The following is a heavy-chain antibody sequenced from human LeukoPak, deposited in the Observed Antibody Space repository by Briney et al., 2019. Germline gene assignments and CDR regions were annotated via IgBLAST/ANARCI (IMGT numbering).Heavy chain of an antibody. Sequence: SETLSLTCTVSGGSISSYYWSWIRQPPWKGLEWIGYIYYSGSTNYNPSLKSRVTISVDTSKNQFSLKLSSVTAADTAVYYCARRGAYYGNFDYWGQGTLVTVSS. D-gene: IGHD1-26*01. V-gene: IGHV4-59*08. CDR2: IYYSGST. CDR3: ARRGAYYGNFDY. CDR1: GGSISSYY. J-gene: IGHJ4*02.